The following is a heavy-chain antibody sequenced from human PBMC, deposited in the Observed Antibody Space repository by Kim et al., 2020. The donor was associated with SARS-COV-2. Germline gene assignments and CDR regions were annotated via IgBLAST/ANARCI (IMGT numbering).Heavy chain of an antibody. J-gene: IGHJ4*02. CDR1: GGSISSSSYY. V-gene: IGHV4-39*07. CDR3: ASGDYETDY. CDR2: IYYSGST. D-gene: IGHD4-17*01. Sequence: SETLSLTCTVSGGSISSSSYYWGWIRQPPGKGLEWIGSIYYSGSTYYNPSLKSRVTISVDTSKNQFSLKLSSVTAADTAVYYCASGDYETDYWGQGTLVTVSS.